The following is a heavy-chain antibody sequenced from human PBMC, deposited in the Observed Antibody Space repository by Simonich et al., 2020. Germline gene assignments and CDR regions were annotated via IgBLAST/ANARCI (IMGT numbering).Heavy chain of an antibody. J-gene: IGHJ3*02. CDR1: GYTFTGNY. CDR3: ARVRFEAFDI. CDR2: IKPNSGGT. Sequence: QVQLVQSGAEVKKPGASVKVSCKASGYTFTGNYMHWVRQAPGQGLEWMGRIKPNSGGTNYAQKCKGRVTMTRDTYISTAYMELSRLRSDDTAVYYCARVRFEAFDIWGQGTMVTVSS. V-gene: IGHV1-2*02.